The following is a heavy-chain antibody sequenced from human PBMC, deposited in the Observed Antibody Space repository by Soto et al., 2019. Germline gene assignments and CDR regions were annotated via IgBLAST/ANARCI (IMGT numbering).Heavy chain of an antibody. CDR1: GFTFSTYA. CDR2: INTSGGST. CDR3: AKFYGGKSAHTYTIDP. V-gene: IGHV3-23*01. J-gene: IGHJ5*02. D-gene: IGHD2-15*01. Sequence: EVPLLESGGDLVQPGGSLRLSCAASGFTFSTYAMSWVRQAPGKGLEWVSTINTSGGSTYCADSVKGRFTISRDNSKNTLYLQMNSLRPEDTAVYYCAKFYGGKSAHTYTIDPWGQGTLVTVSS.